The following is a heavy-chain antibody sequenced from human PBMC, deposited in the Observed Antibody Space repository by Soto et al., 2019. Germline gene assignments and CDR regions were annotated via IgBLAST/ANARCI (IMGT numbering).Heavy chain of an antibody. CDR2: ISWNSGTI. D-gene: IGHD3-10*01. V-gene: IGHV3-9*01. CDR1: GFSFDDYA. J-gene: IGHJ4*02. Sequence: GGSLRLSCAASGFSFDDYAMHWVRQAPGKGLEWVTGISWNSGTIGYADSVKGRFTISRDNAKNSLYLQMNSLRAEVTALYYCARDVWSRASGPPDSWGQGTLVTVSS. CDR3: ARDVWSRASGPPDS.